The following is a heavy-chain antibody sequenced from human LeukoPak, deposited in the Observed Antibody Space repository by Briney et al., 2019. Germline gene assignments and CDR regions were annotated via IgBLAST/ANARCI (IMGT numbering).Heavy chain of an antibody. CDR2: IYSSGST. V-gene: IGHV4-4*07. CDR3: ARDVVVPATANYYHYYYYMDV. Sequence: SETLSLICTVSGGSISSYYWSWIRQPAGKGLEWIGRIYSSGSTNYNPSLKSRVTMSVDTSKNQFSLKLSSVTAADTAVYYCARDVVVPATANYYHYYYYMDVWGKGTAVTVSS. J-gene: IGHJ6*03. D-gene: IGHD2-2*01. CDR1: GGSISSYY.